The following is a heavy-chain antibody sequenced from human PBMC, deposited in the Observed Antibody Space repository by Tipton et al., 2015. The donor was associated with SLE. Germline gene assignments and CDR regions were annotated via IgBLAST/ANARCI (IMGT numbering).Heavy chain of an antibody. CDR3: ASYGGSSWGDAFDI. Sequence: TLSLTCTVSGYSISSGYYWGWIRQPPGKGLEWIGSIYHSGSTYSNPSLKSRVTISVDTSKNQFSLKLSSVTAADTAVYYCASYGGSSWGDAFDIWGQGTMVTVSS. CDR2: IYHSGST. V-gene: IGHV4-38-2*02. J-gene: IGHJ3*02. D-gene: IGHD6-13*01. CDR1: GYSISSGYY.